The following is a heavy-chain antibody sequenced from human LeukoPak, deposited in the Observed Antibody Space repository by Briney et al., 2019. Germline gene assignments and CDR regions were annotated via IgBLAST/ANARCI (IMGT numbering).Heavy chain of an antibody. V-gene: IGHV3-9*01. CDR3: AKATYYYGSGSPWYFDY. D-gene: IGHD3-10*01. J-gene: IGHJ4*02. CDR2: ISWNSGSI. Sequence: GGSLRLSCTASGFTFSTHAMSWVRQAPGKGLEWVSGISWNSGSIGYADSVKGRFTISRDNAKNSLYLQMNSLRAEDTALYYCAKATYYYGSGSPWYFDYWGQGTLVTVSS. CDR1: GFTFSTHA.